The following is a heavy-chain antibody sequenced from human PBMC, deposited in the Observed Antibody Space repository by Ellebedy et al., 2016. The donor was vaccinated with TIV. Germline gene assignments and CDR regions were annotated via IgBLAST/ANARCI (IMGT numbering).Heavy chain of an antibody. CDR1: GFTFTSSA. CDR2: IVVGSGNT. J-gene: IGHJ3*02. V-gene: IGHV1-58*01. Sequence: SVKVSCKASGFTFTSSAVQWVRQARGQRLEWIGWIVVGSGNTNYAQKFQERVTITRDMSTGTAYMELSSLRSEDTAVYYCAAASMATPKAFDIWGQGTMVTVSS. CDR3: AAASMATPKAFDI. D-gene: IGHD5-24*01.